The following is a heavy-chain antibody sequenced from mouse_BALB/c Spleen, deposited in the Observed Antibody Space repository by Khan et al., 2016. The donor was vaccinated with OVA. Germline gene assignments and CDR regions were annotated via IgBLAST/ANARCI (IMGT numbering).Heavy chain of an antibody. CDR2: ISIYYDNT. J-gene: IGHJ2*01. D-gene: IGHD2-3*01. Sequence: QGQRKKDGPELVRPGESVKISCKGSGYTFTDYAMHWVKQSHAKSLEWIGVISIYYDNTNYNQKFKGKATMTVDKSSSTAYMELARLTSEDSAIYSCARLSQWLLRGGGNFDYWGQGTTLTVSS. CDR1: GYTFTDYA. V-gene: IGHV1S137*01. CDR3: ARLSQWLLRGGGNFDY.